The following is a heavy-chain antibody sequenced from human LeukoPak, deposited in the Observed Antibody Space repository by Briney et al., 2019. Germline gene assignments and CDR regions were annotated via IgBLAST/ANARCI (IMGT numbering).Heavy chain of an antibody. CDR1: GYSFTRYG. J-gene: IGHJ4*02. CDR3: ARSGRGTYYYFDL. D-gene: IGHD1-26*01. Sequence: ASVKVSCKASGYSFTRYGISWVRQAPGQGLEWMGWISGSNGNTNYAQKSQGRVTMTTDTSTGTAYMDLRNLRFDDTAVYFCARSGRGTYYYFDLWGQGTLVTVSS. V-gene: IGHV1-18*01. CDR2: ISGSNGNT.